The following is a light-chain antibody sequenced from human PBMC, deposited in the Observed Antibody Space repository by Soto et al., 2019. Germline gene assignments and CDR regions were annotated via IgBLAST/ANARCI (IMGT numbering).Light chain of an antibody. CDR2: EVS. Sequence: QSALTQPPSASGSPGQSVTVSCTGTSSDVGGYNYVSWYQQHPGKAPKLMISEVSKRPSGVPDRFSGSKSGNTASLTVSGLQAEDEAHYYCSSYAGSNNFWVFGGGTKLTVL. CDR1: SSDVGGYNY. V-gene: IGLV2-8*01. J-gene: IGLJ2*01. CDR3: SSYAGSNNFWV.